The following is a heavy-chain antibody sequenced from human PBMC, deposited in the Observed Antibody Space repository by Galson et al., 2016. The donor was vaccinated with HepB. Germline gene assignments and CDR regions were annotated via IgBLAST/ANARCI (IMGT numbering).Heavy chain of an antibody. J-gene: IGHJ4*03. CDR3: AREKPMRASALDY. V-gene: IGHV3-11*01. D-gene: IGHD1-26*01. Sequence: SLRLSCAASGFIFSDYDMSWIRQAPGKGLEWVSYISSSGSTIYYAASVEGRFTISRDNAKNSLYLQMNRLRADDTAVYYCAREKPMRASALDYWGQGTLVTVSS. CDR2: ISSSGSTI. CDR1: GFIFSDYD.